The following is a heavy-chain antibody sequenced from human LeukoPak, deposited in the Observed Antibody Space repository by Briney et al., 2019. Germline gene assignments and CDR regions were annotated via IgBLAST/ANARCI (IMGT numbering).Heavy chain of an antibody. V-gene: IGHV3-74*01. CDR2: IYSDGSRT. Sequence: PGGSLRLSCAASGFTFSSYWMHWVRQGPGKGLVWVSRIYSDGSRTTYADSVKGRFTISGDNAKNTLYLQMNSLRAEDTAVYYCAKEGYYDFWSGYYPNYYYYYMDVWGKGTTVTVSS. CDR3: AKEGYYDFWSGYYPNYYYYYMDV. D-gene: IGHD3-3*01. J-gene: IGHJ6*03. CDR1: GFTFSSYW.